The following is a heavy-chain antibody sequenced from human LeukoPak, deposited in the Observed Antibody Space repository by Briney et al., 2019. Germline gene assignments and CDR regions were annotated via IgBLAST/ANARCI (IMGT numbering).Heavy chain of an antibody. D-gene: IGHD3-10*01. CDR3: ARDFPSRVRGVISYGMDV. J-gene: IGHJ6*04. Sequence: ASVKVSCKVSGYTLTELSMHWVRQAPGKGLEWMGGFDPEDGETIYAQKFQGRVTITADESTSTAYMELSSLRSEDTAVYYCARDFPSRVRGVISYGMDVWGKGTTVTVSS. CDR2: FDPEDGET. CDR1: GYTLTELS. V-gene: IGHV1-24*01.